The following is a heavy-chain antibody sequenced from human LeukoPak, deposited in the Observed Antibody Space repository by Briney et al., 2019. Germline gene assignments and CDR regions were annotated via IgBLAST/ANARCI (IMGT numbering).Heavy chain of an antibody. V-gene: IGHV3-30*02. CDR3: ARDVSYSRYFDY. D-gene: IGHD1-26*01. Sequence: HTGGSLRLSCAASGFTFSSYGMHWVRQAPGKGLEWVAFIRYDGSNKYYADSVKGRFTISRDNSKNTLYLQMNSLRAEDTAVYYCARDVSYSRYFDYWGQGTLVTVSS. CDR1: GFTFSSYG. CDR2: IRYDGSNK. J-gene: IGHJ4*02.